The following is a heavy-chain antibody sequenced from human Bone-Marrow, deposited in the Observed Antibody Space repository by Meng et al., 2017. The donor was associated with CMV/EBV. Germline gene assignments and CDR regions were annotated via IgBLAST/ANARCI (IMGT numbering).Heavy chain of an antibody. Sequence: GGSLRLSCTASGFTFGDYAMSWVRQAPGKGLEWISSISTSSIYIHYADSVKGRFTISRDNAKNSLNLQMNSLRAEDTAVYYCARPSGSYMTIAYWGQGTLVTVSS. CDR1: GFTFGDYA. D-gene: IGHD1-26*01. CDR2: ISTSSIYI. CDR3: ARPSGSYMTIAY. V-gene: IGHV3-21*04. J-gene: IGHJ4*02.